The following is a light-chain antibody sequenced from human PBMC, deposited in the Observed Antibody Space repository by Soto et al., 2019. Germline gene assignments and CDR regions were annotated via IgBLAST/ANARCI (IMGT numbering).Light chain of an antibody. CDR1: QSVRSNH. CDR2: GPS. J-gene: IGKJ2*01. V-gene: IGKV3-20*01. CDR3: QQYGNAPPYT. Sequence: DIVLTQSPGTLSLSPWERVTLSCRASQSVRSNHLAWYQQKPGQPPRLLVYGPSTRATGIPDRFSGSGSGTDFTLTISRLEPEDFAVYYCQQYGNAPPYTFGQGTKLDI.